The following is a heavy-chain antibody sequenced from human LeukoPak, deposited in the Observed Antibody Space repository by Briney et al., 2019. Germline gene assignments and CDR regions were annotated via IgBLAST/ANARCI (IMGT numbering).Heavy chain of an antibody. CDR2: IYSGGST. CDR1: GFTVSSNY. J-gene: IGHJ3*02. D-gene: IGHD6-19*01. Sequence: PGGSLRLSCAASGFTVSSNYMSWVRQAPGKGLEWVSVIYSGGSTYYADSVKGRFTISRDNSKNTLYLQMNSLRAEDTAVYYCARVAVAGTRDAFDIWGQGTVVTVSS. V-gene: IGHV3-66*01. CDR3: ARVAVAGTRDAFDI.